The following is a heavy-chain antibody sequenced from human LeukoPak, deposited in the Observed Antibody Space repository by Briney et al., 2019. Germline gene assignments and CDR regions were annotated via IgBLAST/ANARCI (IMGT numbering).Heavy chain of an antibody. J-gene: IGHJ4*02. V-gene: IGHV4-59*08. CDR3: ARHDNGGSSPPLYYFDY. CDR1: GGSISSYY. D-gene: IGHD7-27*01. Sequence: SETLSLTCTVYGGSISSYYWSWIRQPPGKGLEWVGYIYYTGSTNYNPSLKGRVTISVDTPKNQLSLELSAVTAATTAVYYCARHDNGGSSPPLYYFDYWGQGALVTVSS. CDR2: IYYTGST.